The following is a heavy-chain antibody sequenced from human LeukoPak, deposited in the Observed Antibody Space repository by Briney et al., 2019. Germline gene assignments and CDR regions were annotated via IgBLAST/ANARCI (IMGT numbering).Heavy chain of an antibody. CDR1: GGSMSSHY. J-gene: IGHJ4*02. Sequence: SETLSLTCTVSGGSMSSHYWIWIRQPPGKGLEWIGYIYYSGSTNYNPSLKSRVTISVGTSKNQFSLKLSSVTAADTAVYYCAGHTGSGYYDYWGQGTLVTVSS. D-gene: IGHD3-22*01. CDR2: IYYSGST. V-gene: IGHV4-59*08. CDR3: AGHTGSGYYDY.